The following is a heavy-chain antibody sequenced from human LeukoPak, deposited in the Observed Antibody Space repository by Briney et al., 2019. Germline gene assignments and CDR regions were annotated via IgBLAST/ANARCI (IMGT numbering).Heavy chain of an antibody. D-gene: IGHD6-13*01. J-gene: IGHJ3*02. CDR2: INPNSGDT. CDR1: GYTXTGYY. Sequence: ASVKVSCKASGYTXTGYYMHWVRQAPGQGLEWMGWINPNSGDTNYAQKFQGRVTMTRDTSISTAYMELSRLRSDDTAVYYCARELSAAGRWGAFDIWGRGTTVTVSS. CDR3: ARELSAAGRWGAFDI. V-gene: IGHV1-2*02.